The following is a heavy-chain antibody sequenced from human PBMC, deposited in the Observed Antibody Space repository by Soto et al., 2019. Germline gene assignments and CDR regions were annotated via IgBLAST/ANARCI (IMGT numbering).Heavy chain of an antibody. CDR2: IYWDADK. D-gene: IGHD2-2*01. Sequence: QITLKESGPTLVKPTQTLTLTCTFSGSSLITSGVGVGWIRQPPGKALEWLALIYWDADKRYSPALISRRTITKDTSKNQVVLTMTNMDPVDTATYYCAHSVYCIITSCYEDWFDPWGQGTLVTVSS. CDR1: GSSLITSGVG. J-gene: IGHJ5*02. V-gene: IGHV2-5*02. CDR3: AHSVYCIITSCYEDWFDP.